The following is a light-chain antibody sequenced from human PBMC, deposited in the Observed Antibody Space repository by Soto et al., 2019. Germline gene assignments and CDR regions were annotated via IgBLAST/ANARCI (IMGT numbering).Light chain of an antibody. CDR2: DAS. V-gene: IGKV3-20*01. CDR3: HQYDNSPLT. J-gene: IGKJ4*01. CDR1: QTVRNNY. Sequence: EFVLTQSPGTLSLSPGERATLSCRASQTVRNNYLAWYQQKPGQAPRLLIYDASSRATGIPDRFSGGGSGTDFTLTISRLEPEDFALYYCHQYDNSPLTFGGGTKVDIK.